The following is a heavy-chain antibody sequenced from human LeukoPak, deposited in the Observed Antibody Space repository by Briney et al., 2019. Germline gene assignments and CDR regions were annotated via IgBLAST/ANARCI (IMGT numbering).Heavy chain of an antibody. J-gene: IGHJ3*02. Sequence: KPSETLSLTCTVSGGSISSGSYYWSWIRQPAGKGLEWIGRIYTSGSTNYNPSLKSRVTISVDTSKNQFSLKLSSVTAADTAVYYCARAMTQKRIAARISDDAFDIWGQGTMVTVSS. CDR1: GGSISSGSYY. CDR3: ARAMTQKRIAARISDDAFDI. V-gene: IGHV4-61*02. CDR2: IYTSGST. D-gene: IGHD6-6*01.